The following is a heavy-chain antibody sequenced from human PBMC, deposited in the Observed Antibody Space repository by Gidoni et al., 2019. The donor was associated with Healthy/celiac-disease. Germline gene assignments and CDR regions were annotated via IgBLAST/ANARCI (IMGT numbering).Heavy chain of an antibody. CDR2: IKHSGSS. V-gene: IGHV4-34*01. D-gene: IGHD2-15*01. J-gene: IGHJ2*01. Sequence: QVQLQQRGAGRLKPSETLSLTCAVYGGSFSGYYWSWIRRPPGTGLEWIGEIKHSGSSHYIPSLTRRVTISVATAKPHFSLKLSPVTAADTAVYYCARGSIIYCSGGSCSRKSVTRSWYFDLWGRGTLVTVSS. CDR1: GGSFSGYY. CDR3: ARGSIIYCSGGSCSRKSVTRSWYFDL.